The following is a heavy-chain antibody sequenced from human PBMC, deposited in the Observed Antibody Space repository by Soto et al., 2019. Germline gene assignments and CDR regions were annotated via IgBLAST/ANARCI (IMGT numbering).Heavy chain of an antibody. CDR2: IIPIFGTA. J-gene: IGHJ4*02. Sequence: ASVKVSCKASGGTFSSYAISWVRQAPGQGLEWMGGIIPIFGTANYAQKFQGRVTITADKSTSTAYMELSSLRPEDTAVYYCARAPSGCSGGSCYHFDYWGQGTLVTVSS. V-gene: IGHV1-69*06. CDR3: ARAPSGCSGGSCYHFDY. D-gene: IGHD2-15*01. CDR1: GGTFSSYA.